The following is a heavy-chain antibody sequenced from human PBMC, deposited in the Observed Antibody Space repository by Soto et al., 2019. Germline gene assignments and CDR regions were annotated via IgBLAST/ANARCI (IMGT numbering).Heavy chain of an antibody. V-gene: IGHV3-23*01. CDR2: ISGGGSNT. CDR1: GFPFSSYV. Sequence: LRLSCAASGFPFSSYVMSWVRQAPGKGLEWGSGISGGGSNTFYADSVKGRFTISRDNSKNTLLLQMNSLGAEDTAVYYCAKDSNKYSSSLRGRYFDYWGQGIGVTVSS. D-gene: IGHD4-4*01. CDR3: AKDSNKYSSSLRGRYFDY. J-gene: IGHJ4*02.